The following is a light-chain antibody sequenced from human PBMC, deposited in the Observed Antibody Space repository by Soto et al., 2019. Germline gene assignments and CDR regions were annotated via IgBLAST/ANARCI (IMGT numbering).Light chain of an antibody. CDR1: SGHSSYI. J-gene: IGLJ3*02. Sequence: QSVLTQSSSASASLGSSVKLTCTLSSGHSSYIIAWHQQQPGKAPRYLMKLESGGSYNKGSGVPDRFSGSSSGADRYLTISNLQFEDEADYYCETWDTNTWVFGGGTKL. CDR2: LESGGSY. CDR3: ETWDTNTWV. V-gene: IGLV4-60*02.